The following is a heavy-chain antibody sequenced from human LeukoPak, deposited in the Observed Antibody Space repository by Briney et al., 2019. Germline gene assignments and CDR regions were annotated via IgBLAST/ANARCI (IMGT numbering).Heavy chain of an antibody. D-gene: IGHD3-10*01. CDR2: ISASSNTI. V-gene: IGHV3-48*01. J-gene: IGHJ5*02. CDR1: GFTFSTFS. CDR3: ARSIDP. Sequence: GGSLRLSCVASGFTFSTFSMNWVRQAPGKGLECVSYISASSNTIYYADSVKGRFTISRDNAKNSLYLQMNSLRAEDTAMYYCARSIDPWGQGTLVTVSS.